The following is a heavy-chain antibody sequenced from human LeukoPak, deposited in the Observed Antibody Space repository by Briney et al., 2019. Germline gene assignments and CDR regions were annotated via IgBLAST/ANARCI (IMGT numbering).Heavy chain of an antibody. V-gene: IGHV3-33*01. CDR2: IWHDGSNK. CDR1: EFVLSSYG. D-gene: IGHD5-18*01. Sequence: GGSLRLSCEASEFVLSSYGMHWVRQTPGKGLEWVAVIWHDGSNKHYRDSVKGRFTITRDNSLNILFLQMDSLRADDTAVYYCARIIINSGYSYGIDFWGQGTLVTVSS. CDR3: ARIIINSGYSYGIDF. J-gene: IGHJ4*02.